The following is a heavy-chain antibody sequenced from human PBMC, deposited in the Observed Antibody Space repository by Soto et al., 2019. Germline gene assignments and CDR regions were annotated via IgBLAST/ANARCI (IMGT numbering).Heavy chain of an antibody. D-gene: IGHD1-26*01. Sequence: PSETLSLTCTVSGGSITNSNWWSWVRLPPAKGLEWIGDIYHAGSTKYNPSLERRVTMSVDTSNNQFALTLTSVTAADTAVYFCAGGPPILRNTTPLDSWGQGTLVTVSS. CDR1: GGSITNSNW. J-gene: IGHJ4*02. V-gene: IGHV4-4*02. CDR3: AGGPPILRNTTPLDS. CDR2: IYHAGST.